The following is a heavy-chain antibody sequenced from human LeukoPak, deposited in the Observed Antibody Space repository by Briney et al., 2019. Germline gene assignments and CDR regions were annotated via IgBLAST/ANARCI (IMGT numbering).Heavy chain of an antibody. CDR1: SGSISSYY. D-gene: IGHD6-25*01. J-gene: IGHJ4*02. CDR3: ARGGPRGNGFDY. V-gene: IGHV4-59*01. CDR2: IYYSGST. Sequence: PSETLSLTCTVSSGSISSYYWSWIRQPPGKGLEWIGYIYYSGSTNYNPSLKSRVTISLDTSKNQFSLRLSSVTAADTAVYYCARGGPRGNGFDYWGQGTLVTVSS.